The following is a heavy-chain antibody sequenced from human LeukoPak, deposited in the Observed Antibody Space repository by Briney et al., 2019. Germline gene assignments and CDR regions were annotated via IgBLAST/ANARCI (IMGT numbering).Heavy chain of an antibody. Sequence: PSETLSLTCAVYGGSFNGYYWSWIRQPPGKGLEWIGEINHSGSTNYNPSLKSRVTISVDTSKNQFSLKLSSVTAADTAVYYCARGHYDFWSGYYTGLSENYMDVWGKGTTVTVSS. CDR1: GGSFNGYY. D-gene: IGHD3-3*01. V-gene: IGHV4-34*01. CDR2: INHSGST. J-gene: IGHJ6*03. CDR3: ARGHYDFWSGYYTGLSENYMDV.